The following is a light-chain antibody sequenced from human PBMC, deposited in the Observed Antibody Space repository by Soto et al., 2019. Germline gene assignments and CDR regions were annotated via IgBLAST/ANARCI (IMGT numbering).Light chain of an antibody. V-gene: IGKV1-27*01. CDR3: QKFSAVPT. J-gene: IGKJ4*01. CDR2: AAS. Sequence: DIQMTQSPSSLSASVGDRVTIFRRASEAIYYYLAWYQQKPGKVPTLLISAASTLQSGVPSRFSGSGSGTDFTLTISSLQPEDVATYYCQKFSAVPTFGGGTKVEI. CDR1: EAIYYY.